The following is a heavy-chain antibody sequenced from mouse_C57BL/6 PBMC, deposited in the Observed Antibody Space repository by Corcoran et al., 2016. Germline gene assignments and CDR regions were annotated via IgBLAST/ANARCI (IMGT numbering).Heavy chain of an antibody. D-gene: IGHD4-1*01. CDR1: GYSITSGYY. Sequence: DVQLQESGPGLVKPSQSLSLTCSVTGYSITSGYYWNWIRQFPGNKLEWMGYISYDGSNNYNPSLKNRISITRDTSKNQFFLKLNSVTTEDTATYYCARWANWRYWYFDVWGTGTTVTVSS. J-gene: IGHJ1*03. CDR2: ISYDGSN. CDR3: ARWANWRYWYFDV. V-gene: IGHV3-6*01.